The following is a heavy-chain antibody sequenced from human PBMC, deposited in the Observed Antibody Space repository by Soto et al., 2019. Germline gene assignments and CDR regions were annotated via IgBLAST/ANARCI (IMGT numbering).Heavy chain of an antibody. CDR1: GFTLCSYK. J-gene: IGHJ6*02. V-gene: IGHV3-7*01. CDR3: ARDDYYDSSGHTPYYYYYGMDV. Sequence: ASSGFTLCSYKKSWVRQAPGKGLEWVANIKQDGSEKYYVDSVKGRFTISRDNAKNSLYLKMNSLRAEDTAVYYCARDDYYDSSGHTPYYYYYGMDVWGQGTTVTVSS. D-gene: IGHD3-22*01. CDR2: IKQDGSEK.